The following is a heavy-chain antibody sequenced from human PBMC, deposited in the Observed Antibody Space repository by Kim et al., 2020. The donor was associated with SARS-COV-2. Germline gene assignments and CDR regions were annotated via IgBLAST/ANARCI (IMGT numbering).Heavy chain of an antibody. V-gene: IGHV3-48*02. CDR3: ARDSGYSSGWTLDY. D-gene: IGHD6-19*01. Sequence: AGSGKGRFTITRENAKTSLYLQMNSLRDEDTAVYYCARDSGYSSGWTLDYWGQGTLVTVSS. J-gene: IGHJ4*02.